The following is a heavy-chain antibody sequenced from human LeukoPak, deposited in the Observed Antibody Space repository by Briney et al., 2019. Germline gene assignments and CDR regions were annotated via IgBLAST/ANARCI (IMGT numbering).Heavy chain of an antibody. CDR3: AREPTYSSSWHTTCDC. J-gene: IGHJ4*02. Sequence: GGSLRLSCAASGFTFSSYSMNWVRQAPGKGLEWVSSISSSSSYIYYADSVKGRFTISRDNAKNSLYLQMNSLRAEDTAVYYCAREPTYSSSWHTTCDCWGQGTLVTVSS. V-gene: IGHV3-21*01. D-gene: IGHD6-13*01. CDR2: ISSSSSYI. CDR1: GFTFSSYS.